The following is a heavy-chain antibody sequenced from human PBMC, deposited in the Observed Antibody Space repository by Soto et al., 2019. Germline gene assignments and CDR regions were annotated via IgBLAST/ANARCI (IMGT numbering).Heavy chain of an antibody. CDR2: MNPNSGNT. D-gene: IGHD3-3*01. V-gene: IGHV1-8*01. J-gene: IGHJ5*02. CDR1: GYTFTNYD. CDR3: ARSLEWLLATFNWFDP. Sequence: QVQLVQSGAEVKKPGASVKVSCKASGYTFTNYDINWVRQATGQGLEWMGWMNPNSGNTGYAQKFQGRVTMTRNTSRSTAYMELSSLRSEDTAVYYCARSLEWLLATFNWFDPWGQGTLVTVSS.